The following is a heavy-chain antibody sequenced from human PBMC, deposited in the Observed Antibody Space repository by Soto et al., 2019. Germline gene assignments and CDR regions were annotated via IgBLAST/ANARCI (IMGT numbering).Heavy chain of an antibody. CDR3: TREIPYFDS. Sequence: EVQLVESGGGLAQPGRSLRLSCATSGFTFGYFSISWVRQAPGRGLEWVGFIRSKDYGGTTEYAASVKGRFAISRDDSTRIAYLQMNSLKIEDTAVYYCTREIPYFDSWGQGTLVTVSS. J-gene: IGHJ4*02. CDR1: GFTFGYFS. CDR2: IRSKDYGGTT. V-gene: IGHV3-49*02.